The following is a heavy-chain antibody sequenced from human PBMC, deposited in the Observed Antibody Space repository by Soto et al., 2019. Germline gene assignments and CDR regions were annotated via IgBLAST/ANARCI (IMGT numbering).Heavy chain of an antibody. V-gene: IGHV3-23*01. D-gene: IGHD5-12*01. Sequence: GGSLRLSCAASGFTFSSYAMSWVRQAPGKGLEWVSGISGSGTTTYYADSVKGRFTISRDNSKNTLYLQMNSLRAEDTAVYYCAKVGGSGHDYWVYWGQGTLVTVSS. CDR3: AKVGGSGHDYWVY. CDR1: GFTFSSYA. J-gene: IGHJ4*02. CDR2: ISGSGTTT.